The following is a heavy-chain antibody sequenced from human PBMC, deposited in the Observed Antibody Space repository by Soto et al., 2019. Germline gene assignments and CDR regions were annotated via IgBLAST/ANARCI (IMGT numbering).Heavy chain of an antibody. J-gene: IGHJ4*02. CDR1: GGSFSGYY. CDR3: AREKRCLQTNFYD. V-gene: IGHV4-34*01. Sequence: SETLSLTCAVYGGSFSGYYWSWIRQPPGKGLEWIGEINHSGSTNYNPSLKSRVTISVDTSKNQFSLKLSSVTAADTAVYYWAREKRCLQTNFYDWGKGTLVPVSS. D-gene: IGHD1-1*01. CDR2: INHSGST.